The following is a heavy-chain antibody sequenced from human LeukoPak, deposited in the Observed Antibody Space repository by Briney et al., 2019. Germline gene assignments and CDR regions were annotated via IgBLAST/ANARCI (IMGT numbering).Heavy chain of an antibody. D-gene: IGHD6-13*01. Sequence: GGSLRLSCAASGFTFTSHEMNWVRQAPGKGLEWVSYISGDGSTVYYADSVKGRFTISRDNAKNSLYLQMSGLRAEDTAVYYCARDRGLAAVDYWGQGTLVTVSS. CDR1: GFTFTSHE. CDR3: ARDRGLAAVDY. V-gene: IGHV3-48*03. J-gene: IGHJ4*02. CDR2: ISGDGSTV.